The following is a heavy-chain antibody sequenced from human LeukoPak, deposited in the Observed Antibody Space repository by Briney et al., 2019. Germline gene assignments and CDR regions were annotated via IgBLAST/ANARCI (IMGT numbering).Heavy chain of an antibody. Sequence: ASVKVSCKASGYTFTSYDINWVRQATGQGLEWMGWMNPNSGNTGYAQKFQGRVTMTRNTSISTAYMELSSLRSEDTAVYYCARGRYPFYDFWSGYYRWSNHYGMDVWGQGTTVTVSS. D-gene: IGHD3-3*01. CDR1: GYTFTSYD. CDR3: ARGRYPFYDFWSGYYRWSNHYGMDV. J-gene: IGHJ6*02. CDR2: MNPNSGNT. V-gene: IGHV1-8*01.